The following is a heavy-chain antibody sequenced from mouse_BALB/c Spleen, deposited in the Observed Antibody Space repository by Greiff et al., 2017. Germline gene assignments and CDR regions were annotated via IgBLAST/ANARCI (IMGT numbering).Heavy chain of an antibody. CDR1: GYNFTSYW. Sequence: QVQLQQSGAELVKPGTSVKLSCKASGYNFTSYWINWVKLRPGQGLEWIGDIYPGSGSTNYNEKFKSKATLTVDTSSSTAYMQLSSLASEDSALYYCARRGYGSLYAMDYWGQGTSVTVSS. V-gene: IGHV1-55*01. CDR2: IYPGSGST. J-gene: IGHJ4*01. D-gene: IGHD1-1*01. CDR3: ARRGYGSLYAMDY.